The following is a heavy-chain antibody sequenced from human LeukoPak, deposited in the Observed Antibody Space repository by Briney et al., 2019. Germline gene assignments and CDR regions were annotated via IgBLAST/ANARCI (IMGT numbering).Heavy chain of an antibody. CDR3: ATGTPFGPN. V-gene: IGHV4-34*01. CDR1: GGSFSGYY. CDR2: INHSGST. Sequence: SETLSLTCAVYGGSFSGYYWSWIRQPPGKGLEWIGEINHSGSTNYNPSLKSRVTISVDTSKNQFSLRLSSVTAADTAVYYCATGTPFGPNWGQGTLVTVSS. J-gene: IGHJ4*02. D-gene: IGHD1-1*01.